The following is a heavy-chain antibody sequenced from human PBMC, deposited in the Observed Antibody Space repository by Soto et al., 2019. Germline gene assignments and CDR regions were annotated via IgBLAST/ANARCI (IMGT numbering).Heavy chain of an antibody. CDR3: ARRALTHAFVDY. CDR1: GYTFTSYD. V-gene: IGHV1-8*01. J-gene: IGHJ4*02. CDR2: MNPNSGNT. D-gene: IGHD3-10*01. Sequence: ASVKVSCKASGYTFTSYDINWVRQATGQGLEWMGWMNPNSGNTGYAQKFQGRVTMTRNTSISTAYMELSSLRSEDTAVYYCARRALTHAFVDYWGQGILVTVSS.